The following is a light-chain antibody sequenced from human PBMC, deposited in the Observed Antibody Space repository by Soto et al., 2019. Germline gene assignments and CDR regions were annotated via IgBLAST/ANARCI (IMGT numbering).Light chain of an antibody. CDR1: SSDVGGYNL. V-gene: IGLV2-23*02. CDR2: EVS. Sequence: QSALTQPASVSGSPGQSITISCTGTSSDVGGYNLVSWYQQHPGKAPKLMIYEVSKRPSGVSNRFSGSKSGNTASLTISGLQAEDEADYYCCSYAGSSTFVLFGGGTKLTVL. CDR3: CSYAGSSTFVL. J-gene: IGLJ2*01.